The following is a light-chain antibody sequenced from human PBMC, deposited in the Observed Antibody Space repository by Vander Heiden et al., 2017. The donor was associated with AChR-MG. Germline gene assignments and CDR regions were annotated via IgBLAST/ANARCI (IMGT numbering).Light chain of an antibody. Sequence: SYELTQPPSLSVSPGQTAIITCSGDNFENKYFCWYQKKAGQSPVLVVYQNNKRPSGTPERISGSKSGNTVTLTISGTQAMDEADYYCQAWDNSTLVFGGGTKLTVL. CDR1: NFENKY. V-gene: IGLV3-1*01. CDR3: QAWDNSTLV. CDR2: QNN. J-gene: IGLJ3*02.